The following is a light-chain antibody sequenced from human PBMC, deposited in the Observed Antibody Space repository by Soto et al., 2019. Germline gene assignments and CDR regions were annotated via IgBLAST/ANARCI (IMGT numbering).Light chain of an antibody. CDR2: GSS. J-gene: IGKJ5*01. Sequence: EIVMMQSPATLSVSPGERATLSCRASQNVNMYLAWYQRKPGQAPRLLIYGSSTRATDTPARFSGSGSGTEFTLTISSLQSEDSAVYYCQQYNNWPLITFGQGTRLEI. CDR1: QNVNMY. CDR3: QQYNNWPLIT. V-gene: IGKV3-15*01.